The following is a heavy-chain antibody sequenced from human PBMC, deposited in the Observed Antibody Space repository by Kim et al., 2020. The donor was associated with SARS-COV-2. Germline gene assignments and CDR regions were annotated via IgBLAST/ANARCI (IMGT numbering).Heavy chain of an antibody. J-gene: IGHJ6*04. CDR1: GFTFADYA. D-gene: IGHD2-21*02. CDR2: ISWNSGSI. V-gene: IGHV3-9*01. Sequence: GGSLRLSCAVSGFTFADYAMHWVRQAPGKGLEWVSGISWNSGSIGYADSVKGRFTISRDNAKSSLNLQMNSLRGEDTALYYCARNMWADVVTAVDVWGKGTTVIVSS. CDR3: ARNMWADVVTAVDV.